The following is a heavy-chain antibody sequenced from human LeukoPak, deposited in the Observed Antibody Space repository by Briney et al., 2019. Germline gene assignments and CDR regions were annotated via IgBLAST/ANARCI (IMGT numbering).Heavy chain of an antibody. Sequence: SETLSLTCTVSGGSISSYYWSWIRRPPGKGLEWIGYIYYSGSTNYNPSLKSRVTISVDTSKNQFSLKLSSVTAADTAVYYCARMSPRATKASFDYWGQGTLVTVSS. D-gene: IGHD1-26*01. CDR2: IYYSGST. CDR3: ARMSPRATKASFDY. V-gene: IGHV4-59*01. CDR1: GGSISSYY. J-gene: IGHJ4*02.